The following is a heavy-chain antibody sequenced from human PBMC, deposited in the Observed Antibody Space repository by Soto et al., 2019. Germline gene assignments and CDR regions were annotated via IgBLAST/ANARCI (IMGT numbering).Heavy chain of an antibody. J-gene: IGHJ6*03. V-gene: IGHV3-13*01. CDR2: IGTAGDT. Sequence: PGGSLRLSCAASGFTFSSYDMHWVRQATGKGLEWVSAIGTAGDTYYPGSVKGRFTISRENAKNSLFLQMNSLRAGDTAVYYCARAGGYYDSYYYYMDVWGKGTTVTVSS. CDR3: ARAGGYYDSYYYYMDV. D-gene: IGHD3-3*01. CDR1: GFTFSSYD.